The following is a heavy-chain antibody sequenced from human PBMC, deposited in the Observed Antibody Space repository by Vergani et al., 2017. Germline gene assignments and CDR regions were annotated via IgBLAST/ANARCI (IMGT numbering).Heavy chain of an antibody. Sequence: QVQLVQSGAEVKKPGSSVKVSCKASGGTFSSYAISWVRQAPGQGLEWMGGIIPIFGTANYAQKFQGRVTMTADESTSTAYKELSSLRSEDTAVYYCARGLLMVRGVKYYYYYMDVWGKGP. J-gene: IGHJ6*03. V-gene: IGHV1-69*01. CDR3: ARGLLMVRGVKYYYYYMDV. CDR2: IIPIFGTA. CDR1: GGTFSSYA. D-gene: IGHD3-10*01.